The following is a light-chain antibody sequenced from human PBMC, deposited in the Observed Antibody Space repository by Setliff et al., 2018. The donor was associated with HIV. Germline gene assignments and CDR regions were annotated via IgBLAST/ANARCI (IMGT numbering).Light chain of an antibody. CDR3: SSYTSSSPLYV. Sequence: QSALTQPASVSGSPGQSITISCTGTSSDVGGYNYVSWYQQHPGKAPKLMIDEVSNRPSGVSDRFSGSKSGNTASLTISGLQTEDEADYFCSSYTSSSPLYVFGTGTKVTVL. CDR2: EVS. CDR1: SSDVGGYNY. V-gene: IGLV2-14*01. J-gene: IGLJ1*01.